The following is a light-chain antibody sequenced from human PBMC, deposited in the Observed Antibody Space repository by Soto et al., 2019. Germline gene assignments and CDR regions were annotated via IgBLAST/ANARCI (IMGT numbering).Light chain of an antibody. CDR3: QQYGSLPWT. CDR1: QSVSANY. Sequence: EIALTQSPGTLSLSPGEEATLSCRASQSVSANYLAWYQQKPGQTPRPLIYGASSRAIGIPDRFSGSGSGTDFTLTISRLEPEDFAVYYCQQYGSLPWTFGQGTKVEIK. J-gene: IGKJ1*01. CDR2: GAS. V-gene: IGKV3-20*01.